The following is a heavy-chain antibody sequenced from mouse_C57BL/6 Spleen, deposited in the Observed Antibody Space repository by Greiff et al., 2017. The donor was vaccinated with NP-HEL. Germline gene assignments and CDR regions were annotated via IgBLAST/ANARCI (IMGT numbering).Heavy chain of an antibody. D-gene: IGHD1-1*01. J-gene: IGHJ1*03. Sequence: QVQLKQPGTELVKPGASVKLSCKASGYTFTSYWMHWVKQRPGQGLEWIGNINPSNGGTNYNEKFKSKATLTVDKSSSTAYMQLSSLTSEDSAVYYCARINPLYYGSSYAWYFDVWGTGTTVTVSS. CDR1: GYTFTSYW. CDR3: ARINPLYYGSSYAWYFDV. CDR2: INPSNGGT. V-gene: IGHV1-53*01.